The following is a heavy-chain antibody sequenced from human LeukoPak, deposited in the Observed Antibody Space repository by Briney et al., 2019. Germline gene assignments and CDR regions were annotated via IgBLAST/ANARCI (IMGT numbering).Heavy chain of an antibody. J-gene: IGHJ4*02. CDR1: GYSFTSYW. V-gene: IGHV5-51*01. Sequence: GESLQISCKGSGYSFTSYWIGWVRQMPGKGLEWMGIIYPGDSDTRYSPSFQGQVTISADKSISTAYLQWSSLKASDTAMYYCARQGRRGRYYDSSGFLDYWGQGTLVTVSS. D-gene: IGHD3-22*01. CDR3: ARQGRRGRYYDSSGFLDY. CDR2: IYPGDSDT.